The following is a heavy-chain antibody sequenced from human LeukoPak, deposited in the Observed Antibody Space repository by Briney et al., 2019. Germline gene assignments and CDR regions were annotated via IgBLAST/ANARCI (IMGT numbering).Heavy chain of an antibody. CDR3: ARSKMGVTTPASDY. D-gene: IGHD1-26*01. Sequence: ASVTVSCKASGSTLTVYYMHWVRQAPGQTLAWMGWINPDSGHTNYAQDFQDRVTMSTDTSITTAFMELTRLKSDDTAVYYCARSKMGVTTPASDYWGQGTLVTVSS. CDR2: INPDSGHT. CDR1: GSTLTVYY. V-gene: IGHV1-2*02. J-gene: IGHJ4*02.